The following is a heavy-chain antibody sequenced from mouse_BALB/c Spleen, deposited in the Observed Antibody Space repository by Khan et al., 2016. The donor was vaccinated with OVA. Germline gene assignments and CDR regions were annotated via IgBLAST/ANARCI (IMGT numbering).Heavy chain of an antibody. CDR1: GYSITSNYA. CDR2: ISYSGST. J-gene: IGHJ2*02. Sequence: VQLKQSGPGLVKPSQSLSLTCTVTGYSITSNYAWNWIPQFPGNKLEWMGYISYSGSTTYNPSLKSRISITRDTSKNQFFLQLKSVTTEDTATYYCARGNYYGYYFDYWGQGTSLTVSS. CDR3: ARGNYYGYYFDY. D-gene: IGHD1-1*01. V-gene: IGHV3-2*02.